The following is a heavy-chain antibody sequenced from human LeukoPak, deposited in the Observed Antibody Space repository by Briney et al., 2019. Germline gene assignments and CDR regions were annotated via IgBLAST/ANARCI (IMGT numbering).Heavy chain of an antibody. J-gene: IGHJ4*02. CDR1: GFTFNSYA. CDR3: AKSRQIKRYFDWLSSSFDY. V-gene: IGHV3-23*01. Sequence: GGSLRLSCAASGFTFNSYAMSWVRQAPGKGLEWVSAISGSGGSTYYADSVKGRFTISRDNSKNTLYLQMNSLRAEDTAVYYCAKSRQIKRYFDWLSSSFDYWGQGTLVTVSS. CDR2: ISGSGGST. D-gene: IGHD3-9*01.